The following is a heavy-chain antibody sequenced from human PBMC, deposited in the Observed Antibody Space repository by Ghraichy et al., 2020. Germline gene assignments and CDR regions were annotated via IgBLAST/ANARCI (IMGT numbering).Heavy chain of an antibody. J-gene: IGHJ4*02. V-gene: IGHV1-18*04. CDR2: ISAYDGNT. CDR1: GYTFSHHG. Sequence: ASVKVSCKASGYTFSHHGISWVRQAPGQGLEWMGWISAYDGNTNYAQSLQGRVTMTTDTAASTAYMELRSLRSDDTAMYYCATSSEPATPQYYFHYWGQGTLVTVSS. D-gene: IGHD1-14*01. CDR3: ATSSEPATPQYYFHY.